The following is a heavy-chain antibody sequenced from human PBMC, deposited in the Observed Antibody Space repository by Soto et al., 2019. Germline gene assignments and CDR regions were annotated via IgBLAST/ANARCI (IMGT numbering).Heavy chain of an antibody. CDR2: IYYSGST. CDR1: GGSISSGGYY. D-gene: IGHD2-2*01. J-gene: IGHJ3*02. Sequence: QVQLQESGPGLVKPSQTLSLTCTVSGGSISSGGYYWSWIRQHPGKGLEWIGYIYYSGSTYYNPSLKSRVTISVDTSKNQFSLKLSSVTAADTAVYYWARLPRIVVVPAARGDAFDIWGQGTMVTVSS. CDR3: ARLPRIVVVPAARGDAFDI. V-gene: IGHV4-31*03.